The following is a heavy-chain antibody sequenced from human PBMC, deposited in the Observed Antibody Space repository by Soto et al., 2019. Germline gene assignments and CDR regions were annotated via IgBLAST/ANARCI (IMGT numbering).Heavy chain of an antibody. Sequence: ASVKVSCKASGYTFTSYDINWVRQATGQGLEWMGWMNPNSGNTGYAQKFQGRVTMTRNTSISTAYMELSSLRSEDTAVYYCARGISMVRGISRKLYYMDVWGKGTTVTVSS. V-gene: IGHV1-8*01. CDR1: GYTFTSYD. J-gene: IGHJ6*03. D-gene: IGHD3-10*01. CDR2: MNPNSGNT. CDR3: ARGISMVRGISRKLYYMDV.